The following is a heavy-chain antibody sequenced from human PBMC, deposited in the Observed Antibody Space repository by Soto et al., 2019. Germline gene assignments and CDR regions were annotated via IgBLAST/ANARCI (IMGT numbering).Heavy chain of an antibody. CDR2: INAGNGNT. CDR3: AGYSGYDSRYYYYGMDV. V-gene: IGHV1-3*01. D-gene: IGHD5-12*01. CDR1: GYTFTSYA. J-gene: IGHJ6*02. Sequence: GASVKVSCKASGYTFTSYAMHWVRQAPGQRLKWMGWINAGNGNTKYSQKFQGRVTITRDTSASTAYMELSSLRSEDTAVYYCAGYSGYDSRYYYYGMDVWGQGTTVTVSS.